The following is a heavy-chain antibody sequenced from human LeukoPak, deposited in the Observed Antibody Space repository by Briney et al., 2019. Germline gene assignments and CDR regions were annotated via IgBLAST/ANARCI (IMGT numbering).Heavy chain of an antibody. V-gene: IGHV3-23*01. CDR2: ISGSGGST. J-gene: IGHJ4*02. D-gene: IGHD5-24*01. CDR1: GFTFSSYA. Sequence: GGSLRLSCAASGFTFSSYAMSWVRQAPGKGLEWVSAISGSGGSTYYADSVKGRFTISRDNSKNTLYLQMNSLRAEDTAVYYCAKAPQYDGLTGYYFDYWGQGTLVTVSS. CDR3: AKAPQYDGLTGYYFDY.